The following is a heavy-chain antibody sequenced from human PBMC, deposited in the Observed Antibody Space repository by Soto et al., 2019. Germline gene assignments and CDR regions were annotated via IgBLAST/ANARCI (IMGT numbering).Heavy chain of an antibody. Sequence: PGGSLRLSCAASGFTFSDYSMSWVRQAPGEGLEWVSTLGSATGRTFYADSVKGRFTISRDSYKNTVYLQLNSLRVEDTALYFCARTILTKNILVYWGQGTLVTVSS. CDR1: GFTFSDYS. D-gene: IGHD1-7*01. V-gene: IGHV3-23*01. CDR2: LGSATGRT. J-gene: IGHJ4*02. CDR3: ARTILTKNILVY.